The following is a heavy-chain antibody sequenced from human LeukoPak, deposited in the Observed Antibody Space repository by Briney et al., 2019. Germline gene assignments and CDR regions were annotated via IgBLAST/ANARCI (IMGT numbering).Heavy chain of an antibody. CDR1: VFTFSNYD. J-gene: IGHJ4*02. CDR2: ISSNGGNT. V-gene: IGHV3-64D*09. CDR3: VKAITVSANFDC. D-gene: IGHD2-21*02. Sequence: PGGSLRLSCSASVFTFSNYDMYWVRQAPGKGLEYVSPISSNGGNTYYADSVKGRFTIYRDNSKNTLYLQMSSLRTEDTAIYYCVKAITVSANFDCWGQGTLVTVSS.